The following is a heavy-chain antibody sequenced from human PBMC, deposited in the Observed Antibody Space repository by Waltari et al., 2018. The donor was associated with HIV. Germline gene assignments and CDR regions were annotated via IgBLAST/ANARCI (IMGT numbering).Heavy chain of an antibody. CDR1: GYSISSGYY. CDR3: AGVGVGLAAADSSRLSYYYGMDV. Sequence: QVQLQESGPGLVKPSETLSLTCTVSGYSISSGYYWGWIRQPPGKGLEWIGSIYHSGSTYYNPSLKSRVTISVDTSKNQFSLKLSSVTAADTAVYYCAGVGVGLAAADSSRLSYYYGMDVWGQGTTVTVSS. D-gene: IGHD6-13*01. CDR2: IYHSGST. J-gene: IGHJ6*02. V-gene: IGHV4-38-2*02.